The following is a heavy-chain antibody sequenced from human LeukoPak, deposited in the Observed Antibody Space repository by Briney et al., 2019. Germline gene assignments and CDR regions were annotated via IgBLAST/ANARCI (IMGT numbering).Heavy chain of an antibody. CDR2: IRSKANSYAT. D-gene: IGHD5-12*01. V-gene: IGHV3-73*01. CDR3: ARRGPSGYDPDYYYYYYMDV. CDR1: GFTFSGSA. Sequence: GGSLRLSCAASGFTFSGSAMHWVRQASGKGLEWVGRIRSKANSYATAYAASVKGRFTISRDDSKNTAYLQMNSLRAEDTAVYYCARRGPSGYDPDYYYYYYMDVWGKGTTVTISS. J-gene: IGHJ6*03.